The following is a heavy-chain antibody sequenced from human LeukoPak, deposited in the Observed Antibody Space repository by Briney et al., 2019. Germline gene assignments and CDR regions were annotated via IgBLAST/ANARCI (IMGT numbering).Heavy chain of an antibody. Sequence: PGGSLRLSCAASGFTFSTYDMNWVRQAPGKGLEWVSYISTSGLTIYYADSAKGRFTVSRDNAKNSLYLQMNNLRAEDTAVYYCARGLVGSPWGQGTLVTVFS. CDR1: GFTFSTYD. CDR3: ARGLVGSP. CDR2: ISTSGLTI. D-gene: IGHD3-9*01. V-gene: IGHV3-48*03. J-gene: IGHJ5*02.